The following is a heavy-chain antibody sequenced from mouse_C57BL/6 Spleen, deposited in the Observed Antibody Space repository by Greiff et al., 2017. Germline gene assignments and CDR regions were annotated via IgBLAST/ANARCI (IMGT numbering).Heavy chain of an antibody. CDR3: ARQDITTVVASYYYAMDY. CDR1: GFNIKNTY. Sequence: EVQLQQSVAELVRPGASVKLSCTASGFNIKNTYMHWVKQRPEQGLEWIGRIDPANGNTKYAPKFQGKATITADTSSNTAYLQLSSLTSEDTAIYYCARQDITTVVASYYYAMDYWGQGTSVTVSS. CDR2: IDPANGNT. V-gene: IGHV14-3*01. J-gene: IGHJ4*01. D-gene: IGHD1-1*01.